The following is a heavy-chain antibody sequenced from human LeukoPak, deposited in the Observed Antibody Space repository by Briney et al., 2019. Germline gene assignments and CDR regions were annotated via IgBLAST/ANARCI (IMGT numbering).Heavy chain of an antibody. CDR2: ISAGGGST. CDR1: GFTLSTYA. V-gene: IGHV3-23*01. D-gene: IGHD6-13*01. CDR3: AKSPRSAADNWFDP. J-gene: IGHJ5*02. Sequence: PGGSLRLSCAASGFTLSTYAMNWVRQAPGKGLEWVSGISAGGGSTYYADSVKGRFTISRDNSKNQLYLQMNSVTVEDTAVYYCAKSPRSAADNWFDPWGQGTLVTVSS.